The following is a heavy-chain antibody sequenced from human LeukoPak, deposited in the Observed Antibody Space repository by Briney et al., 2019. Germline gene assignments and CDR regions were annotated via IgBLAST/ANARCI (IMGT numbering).Heavy chain of an antibody. CDR1: GFTFSSSG. CDR2: ISYDGSNK. CDR3: ARDFHPDTRPFFDY. V-gene: IGHV3-30*03. J-gene: IGHJ4*02. Sequence: GGSLRLSCAASGFTFSSSGMHWVRQAPGKGLEWVAVISYDGSNKYYADSVKGRFTISRDNSKNTLYLQMSSLRAEDTAVYYCARDFHPDTRPFFDYWGQGTLVTVSS.